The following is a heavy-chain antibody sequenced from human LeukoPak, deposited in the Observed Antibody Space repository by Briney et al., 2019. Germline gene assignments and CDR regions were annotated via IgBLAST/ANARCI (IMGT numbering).Heavy chain of an antibody. CDR3: VTYYFDSSGQKKNY. Sequence: SETLSLTCAVYGGSFSGYYWSWIRQPPGKGLEWLGEINHSGSTNYNPSLKSRVTISVDTSKKQFSLKLSSVTAADRDVYYCVTYYFDSSGQKKNYWGQGTLVIVSS. CDR2: INHSGST. V-gene: IGHV4-34*01. J-gene: IGHJ4*02. CDR1: GGSFSGYY. D-gene: IGHD3-22*01.